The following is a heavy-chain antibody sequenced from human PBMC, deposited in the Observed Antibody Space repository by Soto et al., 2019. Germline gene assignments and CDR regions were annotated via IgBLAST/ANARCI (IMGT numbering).Heavy chain of an antibody. CDR3: ARDAYDYDDTSGYYRH. J-gene: IGHJ4*02. Sequence: GGSLRLSCTTSGFTVSSSHMSWVRQAPGKGLDWVSVIYSGGNSYYAVSVQGRFTISRDNSKNTVYLQMNSLRDEDTAVYYCARDAYDYDDTSGYYRHWGQGTLVTVSS. CDR1: GFTVSSSH. V-gene: IGHV3-53*01. D-gene: IGHD3-22*01. CDR2: IYSGGNS.